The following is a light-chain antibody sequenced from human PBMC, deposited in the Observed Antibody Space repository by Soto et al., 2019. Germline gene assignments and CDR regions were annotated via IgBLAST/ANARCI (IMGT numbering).Light chain of an antibody. J-gene: IGKJ4*01. Sequence: EIVMTQSPATLSVSPGERATLSCRASQSIRGNLAWYQQKPGRAPRLVIYAASIRATGIPARFSGGGSGTEFTLTITSLQSEDFALYLCQKYSDWPPEPTFGGGTKVEMK. V-gene: IGKV3D-15*01. CDR3: QKYSDWPPEPT. CDR1: QSIRGN. CDR2: AAS.